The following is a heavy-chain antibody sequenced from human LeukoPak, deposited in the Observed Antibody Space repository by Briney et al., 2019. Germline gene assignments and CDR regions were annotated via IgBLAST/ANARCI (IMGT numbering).Heavy chain of an antibody. D-gene: IGHD2-2*01. V-gene: IGHV3-53*01. Sequence: GGSLGLSCAASGFTVTDNYLNWVRQAPGKGLEWVSIIYSGGGTNYADSVEGRFTISRDNSKNTLYLQMNSLRAEDTAVYYCARSTSYHFDYWGQGTLVTVSS. J-gene: IGHJ4*02. CDR2: IYSGGGT. CDR3: ARSTSYHFDY. CDR1: GFTVTDNY.